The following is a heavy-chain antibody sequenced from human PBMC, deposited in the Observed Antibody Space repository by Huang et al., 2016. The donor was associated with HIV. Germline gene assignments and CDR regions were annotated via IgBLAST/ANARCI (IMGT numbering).Heavy chain of an antibody. V-gene: IGHV1-69*01. D-gene: IGHD3-22*01. J-gene: IGHJ4*02. CDR3: ATVDYYDTSGPQRGYFDN. CDR1: GGSFRNFA. CDR2: IIPTRGTA. Sequence: QVQLVQSGAEVKKPGSSVKVSCKASGGSFRNFAIGWVRQAPGQGLEWMGGIIPTRGTADYAQKCQGRVTMIGDVSTSTAYMGLSSLRSEDTAVYYWATVDYYDTSGPQRGYFDNWGQGTLVTVSS.